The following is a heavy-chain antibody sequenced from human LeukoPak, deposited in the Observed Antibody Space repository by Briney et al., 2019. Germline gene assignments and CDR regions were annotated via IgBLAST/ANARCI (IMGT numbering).Heavy chain of an antibody. D-gene: IGHD2-15*01. Sequence: GASVKVSCQASGYTFTSYYMHWVRQAPGQGLEWMGIINPSGGSTSYAQKFQGRVTLTRDTSTSTVYMELSSLRSEDTGVYYCATDWSGGTCYSDYWGQGTLVTVSS. J-gene: IGHJ4*02. V-gene: IGHV1-46*01. CDR1: GYTFTSYY. CDR2: INPSGGST. CDR3: ATDWSGGTCYSDY.